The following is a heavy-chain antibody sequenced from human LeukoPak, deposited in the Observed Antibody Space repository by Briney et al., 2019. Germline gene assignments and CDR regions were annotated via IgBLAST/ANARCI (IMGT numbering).Heavy chain of an antibody. CDR1: GFTFSSYT. CDR2: ITTSDGNT. V-gene: IGHV3-23*01. D-gene: IGHD3-16*01. J-gene: IGHJ6*02. Sequence: GGSLRLSCAASGFTFSSYTMSWVRQAPGKGLEWVSTITTSDGNTYYADSVKGRFTVSRDNSKNTLYLQMNSLRAEDTAVYFCARGGGLDVWGQGATVTVSS. CDR3: ARGGGLDV.